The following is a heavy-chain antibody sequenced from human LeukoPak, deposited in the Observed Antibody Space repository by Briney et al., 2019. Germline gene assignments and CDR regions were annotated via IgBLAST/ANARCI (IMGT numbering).Heavy chain of an antibody. Sequence: GGSLRLSCAASGFTFSSYAMSWVRQAPGKGLEWVSAISGSGGSTYYADSVKGWFTISRDNSKNTLYLQMNSLRAEDTAVYYCAKGEFWSGPAGMDVWGQGTTVTVSS. CDR1: GFTFSSYA. CDR3: AKGEFWSGPAGMDV. CDR2: ISGSGGST. J-gene: IGHJ6*02. V-gene: IGHV3-23*01. D-gene: IGHD3-3*01.